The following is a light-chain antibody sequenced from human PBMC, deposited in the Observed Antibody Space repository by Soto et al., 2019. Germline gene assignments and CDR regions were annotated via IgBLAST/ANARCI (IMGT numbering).Light chain of an antibody. CDR2: DAS. CDR3: QQFNNYPRT. CDR1: QGISSA. J-gene: IGKJ1*01. Sequence: AVQLTQSPSSLSASVGDRVTITCRASQGISSALAWYQQKPGIAPRLLIYDASTLESGVPSRFSGSGSGTDFTLTISSLQPGDFATYYCQQFNNYPRTLGQGTKVDIK. V-gene: IGKV1D-13*01.